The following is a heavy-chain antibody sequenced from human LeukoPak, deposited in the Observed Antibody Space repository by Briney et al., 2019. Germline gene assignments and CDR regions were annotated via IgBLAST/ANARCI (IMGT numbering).Heavy chain of an antibody. D-gene: IGHD5-18*01. V-gene: IGHV3-49*04. Sequence: GGSLRLSCTVSGFTFGDYAMSWVRQAPGKGLEWVGFIRSKAYGGTTEYAASVKGRFTISRDDSKSIAYLQMNSLKTEDTAVYYCTSGYSYGYRELHWGQGTLVTVSS. CDR3: TSGYSYGYRELH. CDR1: GFTFGDYA. J-gene: IGHJ4*02. CDR2: IRSKAYGGTT.